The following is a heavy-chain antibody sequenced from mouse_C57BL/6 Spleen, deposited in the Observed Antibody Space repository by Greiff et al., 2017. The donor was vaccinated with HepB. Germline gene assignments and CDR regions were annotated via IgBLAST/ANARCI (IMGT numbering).Heavy chain of an antibody. CDR2: IYPGDGDT. V-gene: IGHV1-82*01. CDR3: ARYHYYGSSLYYFDY. J-gene: IGHJ2*01. D-gene: IGHD1-1*01. CDR1: GYAFSSSW. Sequence: VQLVESGPELVKPGASVKISCKASGYAFSSSWMNWVKQRPGKGLEWIGRIYPGDGDTNYNGKFKGKATLTADKSSSTAYMQLSSLTSEDSAVYFCARYHYYGSSLYYFDYWGQGTTLTVSS.